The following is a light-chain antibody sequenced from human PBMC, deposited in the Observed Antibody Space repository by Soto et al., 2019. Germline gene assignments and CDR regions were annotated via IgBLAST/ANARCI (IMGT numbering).Light chain of an antibody. J-gene: IGKJ3*01. CDR3: QQSYSTLPFP. V-gene: IGKV3-11*01. Sequence: EIGLTQSPATLSLSQGERATLSCRASQSVSSYLAWYQQKPGQAPRLLIYDASNRATGIPARFSGSGSGTDFTLTISSLQPEDFATYYCQQSYSTLPFPFGPRSKVAVK. CDR1: QSVSSY. CDR2: DAS.